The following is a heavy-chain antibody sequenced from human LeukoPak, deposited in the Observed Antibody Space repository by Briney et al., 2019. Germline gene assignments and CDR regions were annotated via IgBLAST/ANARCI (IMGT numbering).Heavy chain of an antibody. Sequence: ASVKVSCKASGYTFTTYGISWVRQAPGQGLEWMGWISGSNGRTNYAQKLHGRVTMTTDTSTSTGYMELRSLRSDDTAVYYCARDQDGQYFGYWGQGTLLTVSS. V-gene: IGHV1-18*01. J-gene: IGHJ4*02. CDR3: ARDQDGQYFGY. CDR1: GYTFTTYG. CDR2: ISGSNGRT.